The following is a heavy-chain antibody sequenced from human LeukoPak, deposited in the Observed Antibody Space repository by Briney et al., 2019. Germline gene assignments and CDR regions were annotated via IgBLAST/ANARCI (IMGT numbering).Heavy chain of an antibody. J-gene: IGHJ4*02. CDR1: GYTFTSYG. CDR3: ARVEGWSSTSCYSDY. Sequence: AASVKVSCKASGYTFTSYGISWVRQAPGQGLEWMGRIIPILGIANYAQKFQGRVTITADKSTSTAYMELSSLRSEDTAVYYCARVEGWSSTSCYSDYWGQGTLVTVSS. V-gene: IGHV1-69*04. CDR2: IIPILGIA. D-gene: IGHD2-2*01.